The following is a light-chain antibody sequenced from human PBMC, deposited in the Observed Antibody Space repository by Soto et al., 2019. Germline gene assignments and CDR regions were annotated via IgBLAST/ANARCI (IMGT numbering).Light chain of an antibody. CDR3: HQYGSSPMT. CDR2: GTS. J-gene: IGKJ1*01. CDR1: QSVSSSY. V-gene: IGKV3-20*01. Sequence: EIVLTQSPGTLSLSPGERATLSCRASQSVSSSYLARYQQKPGQAPRFLIYGTSSRATGIPDRFSGSGSGTDFSLTISRLEPEDFAVYYSHQYGSSPMTLGQGTKVDIK.